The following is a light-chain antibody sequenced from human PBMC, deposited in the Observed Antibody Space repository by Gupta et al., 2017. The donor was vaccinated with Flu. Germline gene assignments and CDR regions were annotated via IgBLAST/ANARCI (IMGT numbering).Light chain of an antibody. J-gene: IGKJ1*01. CDR2: GAS. CDR1: QSVSSSY. V-gene: IGKV3-20*01. Sequence: ELVLTQSPGPLSLSPGERATLSCRASQSVSSSYLAWYQQKPGQAPRLLIYGASSRATGIPDRFSGSGSGTDFTLTISRLEPEDFAVYYCQQYGSHGTFGQGTKVEIK. CDR3: QQYGSHGT.